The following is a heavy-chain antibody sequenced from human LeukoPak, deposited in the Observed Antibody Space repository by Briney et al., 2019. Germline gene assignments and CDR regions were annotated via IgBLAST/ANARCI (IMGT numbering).Heavy chain of an antibody. CDR1: GYTFTDYY. J-gene: IGHJ5*02. D-gene: IGHD3-22*01. V-gene: IGHV1-2*06. Sequence: ASVKVSCKASGYTFTDYYMHWVRQAPGQGLEWMGRINPNSGGTNYAQKFQGRVTMTRDTSISTAYMELSRLRSDDTAVYYCARADYYDSSGYYYLSWFDPWGQGTLVTVSS. CDR2: INPNSGGT. CDR3: ARADYYDSSGYYYLSWFDP.